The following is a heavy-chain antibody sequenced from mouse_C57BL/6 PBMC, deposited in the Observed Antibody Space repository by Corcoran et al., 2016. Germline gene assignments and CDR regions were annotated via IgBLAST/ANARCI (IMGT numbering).Heavy chain of an antibody. D-gene: IGHD1-1*01. CDR1: GYTFTTYG. Sequence: QIQLVQSGPELKKPGETVKISCKASGYTFTTYGMSWVKQAPGKGLKWMGWINTYSGVPTYADDFKGRFAFSLETSASTAYLQINNLKNDDTATYFCARGTTVVASYWYFDVWGTGTTVTVSS. CDR2: INTYSGVP. CDR3: ARGTTVVASYWYFDV. V-gene: IGHV9-3*01. J-gene: IGHJ1*03.